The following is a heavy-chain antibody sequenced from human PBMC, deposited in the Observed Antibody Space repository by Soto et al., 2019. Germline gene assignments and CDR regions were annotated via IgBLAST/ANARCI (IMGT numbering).Heavy chain of an antibody. CDR2: IYHNGIT. CDR3: ARGLAVRGSYGLDV. CDR1: GASISRGGSS. J-gene: IGHJ6*02. D-gene: IGHD3-10*01. Sequence: QLQLQESGPGLVKPSQTLSLTCAVSGASISRGGSSWSWIRQAPGTGLEWIGYIYHNGITNYNPSHKSRVTISVAKSQNQFSLSLNFVTAADTAVYYCARGLAVRGSYGLDVWGQGTTVTVSS. V-gene: IGHV4-30-2*01.